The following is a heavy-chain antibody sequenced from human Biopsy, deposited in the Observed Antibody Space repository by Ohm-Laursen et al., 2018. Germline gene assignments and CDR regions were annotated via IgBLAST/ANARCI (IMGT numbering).Heavy chain of an antibody. CDR2: INPDSGVT. J-gene: IGHJ4*02. Sequence: GGSVKVSCKASGYTFSGYYMHWVRQAPGQGLEWMGWINPDSGVTNYAQKFQGRVTMTRDTSISTAYMELSRLGSDDTAVYYCARDKYRSWNYFDNWGQGSLVTVSS. V-gene: IGHV1-2*02. D-gene: IGHD6-19*01. CDR1: GYTFSGYY. CDR3: ARDKYRSWNYFDN.